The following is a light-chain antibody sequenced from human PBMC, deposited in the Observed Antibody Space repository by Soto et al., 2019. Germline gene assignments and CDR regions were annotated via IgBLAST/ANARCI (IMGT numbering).Light chain of an antibody. J-gene: IGLJ2*01. CDR3: SSYAGSNNLV. CDR2: EVS. CDR1: NSDVGAYNY. Sequence: QSALTQPASVSGSPGQSITISCTGTNSDVGAYNYVAWYQQHPGKAPKLMIYEVSKRPSGVPDRFSGSKSGNTASLTVSGLQAEDEADYYCSSYAGSNNLVFGGGTKLTVL. V-gene: IGLV2-8*01.